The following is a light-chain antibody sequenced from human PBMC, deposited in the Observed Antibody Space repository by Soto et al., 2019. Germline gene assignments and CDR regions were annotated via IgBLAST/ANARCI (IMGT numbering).Light chain of an antibody. Sequence: QSALPQPASVSGSPGQSITISCTGTSSDVGSHNLVSWYKQHPGQAPKLMIYDVSKRPLGVSTRFSASKSGNTASLTISGFQAEDEADDYCCSYGGSRAVFGGGTQLTVL. CDR2: DVS. J-gene: IGLJ7*01. CDR1: SSDVGSHNL. CDR3: CSYGGSRAV. V-gene: IGLV2-23*02.